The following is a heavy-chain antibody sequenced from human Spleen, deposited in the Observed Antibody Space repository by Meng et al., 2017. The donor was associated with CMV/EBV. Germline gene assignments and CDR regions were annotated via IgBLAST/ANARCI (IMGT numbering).Heavy chain of an antibody. J-gene: IGHJ4*02. CDR3: ARGRYYDFWSGFLEGSYYFNY. CDR2: MKHDGSEK. D-gene: IGHD3-3*01. Sequence: GESLKIYCAASGFTFRSYWMTWVRQAPGKGLEWVANMKHDGSEKYYVDSVRGRFTISRDNAKKSLYLQMNSLRAEDTAVYYCARGRYYDFWSGFLEGSYYFNYWGQGTLVTVSS. CDR1: GFTFRSYW. V-gene: IGHV3-7*01.